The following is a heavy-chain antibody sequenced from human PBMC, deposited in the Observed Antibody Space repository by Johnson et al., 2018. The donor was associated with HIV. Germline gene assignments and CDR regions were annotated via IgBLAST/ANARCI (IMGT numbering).Heavy chain of an antibody. CDR1: GFTFSSYA. V-gene: IGHV3-30*04. CDR3: ARDYRDGGNSAFDI. D-gene: IGHD4-23*01. Sequence: QVQLVESGGGVVQPGRSLRLSCAASGFTFSSYAMHWVRQAPGKGLEWVAVISYDGSNKYYADSVKGRFTISRDNSKNTLYLQMNSLRAEDTAVYYCARDYRDGGNSAFDIGGQGAMVTVSS. J-gene: IGHJ3*02. CDR2: ISYDGSNK.